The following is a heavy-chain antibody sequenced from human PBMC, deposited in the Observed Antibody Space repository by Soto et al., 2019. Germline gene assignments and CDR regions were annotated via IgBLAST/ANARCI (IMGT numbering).Heavy chain of an antibody. J-gene: IGHJ4*02. Sequence: GGSLRLSCAASGFTFSSYSMSWVRQARGKGLEWVSGFRTSGDGGTTYYAASVKGRFTISRDNSKNMLFLQMNSLRAEDTAIYYCAKKVNSGPGSQYFDYWGQGTLVTVSS. D-gene: IGHD3-10*01. CDR2: FRTSGDGGTT. CDR3: AKKVNSGPGSQYFDY. V-gene: IGHV3-23*01. CDR1: GFTFSSYS.